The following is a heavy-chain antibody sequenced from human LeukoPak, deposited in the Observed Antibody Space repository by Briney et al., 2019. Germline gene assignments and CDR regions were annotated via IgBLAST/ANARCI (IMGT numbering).Heavy chain of an antibody. J-gene: IGHJ4*02. CDR1: GFTFRYYA. CDR3: AKDPHPRRSTTITMDY. V-gene: IGHV3-23*01. Sequence: HSGGSLRLSCVASGFTFRYYAMSWVRQAPGRGLEWVSVISGTGSGDSTYYADSVKGRFTISRDDSKNTLYLQMNSLRAEDTAVYFCAKDPHPRRSTTITMDYWGQGTLVTVSS. CDR2: ISGTGSGDST. D-gene: IGHD2/OR15-2a*01.